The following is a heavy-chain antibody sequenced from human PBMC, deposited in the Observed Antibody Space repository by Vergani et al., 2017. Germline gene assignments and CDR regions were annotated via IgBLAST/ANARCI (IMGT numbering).Heavy chain of an antibody. Sequence: EVQLLESGGGLVQPGGSLRLSCAASGFTFSSYAMSWVRQAPGKGLEWVSAISGSVGSTYYADSVKGRFTISRDNSKNTLYLQMNSLRAEDTAVYYCARAYGRYDWFDYWGQRTLVTVSS. CDR2: ISGSVGST. CDR1: GFTFSSYA. CDR3: ARAYGRYDWFDY. J-gene: IGHJ4*01. V-gene: IGHV3-23*01. D-gene: IGHD1-20*01.